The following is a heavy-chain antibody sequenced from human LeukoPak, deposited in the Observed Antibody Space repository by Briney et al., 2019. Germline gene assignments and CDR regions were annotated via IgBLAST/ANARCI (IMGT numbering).Heavy chain of an antibody. CDR3: ARKPDYCSDGRCYYFDS. J-gene: IGHJ4*01. V-gene: IGHV1-2*02. CDR1: GYTFSGYL. D-gene: IGHD2-15*01. Sequence: GASVKVSCKSSGYTFSGYLMHWGRQAPGQGLEWMGWINPNSGGTNSAQKFRGRVTMTRDTSSSTAYMELSRLRSDDTAVYYCARKPDYCSDGRCYYFDSWGQGTLVTVSS. CDR2: INPNSGGT.